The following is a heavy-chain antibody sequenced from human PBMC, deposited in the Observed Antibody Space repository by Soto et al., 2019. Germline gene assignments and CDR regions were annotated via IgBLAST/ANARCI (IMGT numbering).Heavy chain of an antibody. D-gene: IGHD6-19*01. CDR1: GFTFSSYG. V-gene: IGHV3-33*01. CDR2: IWYDGSNK. J-gene: IGHJ4*02. CDR3: ARDSYSSGWYDLDY. Sequence: QVQLVESGGGVVQPGRSLRLSCAASGFTFSSYGMHWVRQAPGKGLEWVAVIWYDGSNKYYADSVKGRFTISRDNSTNTLYLQVNSLRAEDTAVYYCARDSYSSGWYDLDYWGQGTLVTVSS.